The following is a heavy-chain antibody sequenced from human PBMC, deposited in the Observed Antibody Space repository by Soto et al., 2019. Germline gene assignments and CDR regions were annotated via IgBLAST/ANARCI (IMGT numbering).Heavy chain of an antibody. J-gene: IGHJ6*02. CDR3: ARLSGGFPQLGLWFGELLHDYYGMDV. V-gene: IGHV4-34*01. Sequence: SETLSPTCAVYGGSFSGYYWSWIRQPPGKGLEWIGEINHSGSTNYNPSLKSRVTISVDTSKNQFSLKLSSVTAADTAVYYCARLSGGFPQLGLWFGELLHDYYGMDVWGQGTTVTVSS. CDR1: GGSFSGYY. D-gene: IGHD3-10*01. CDR2: INHSGST.